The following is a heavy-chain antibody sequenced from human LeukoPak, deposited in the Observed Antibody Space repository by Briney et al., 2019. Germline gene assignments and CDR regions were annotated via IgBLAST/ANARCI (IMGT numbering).Heavy chain of an antibody. CDR1: GGSISSYY. Sequence: SETLSLTCTVSGGSISSYYWSWIRQPPGKGLEWIGYTYYSGSTNYNPSLKSRVTISVDTSKNQFSLKLSSVTAADTAVYYCAREAGYFAFDIWGQGTMVTVSS. V-gene: IGHV4-59*01. CDR3: AREAGYFAFDI. CDR2: TYYSGST. D-gene: IGHD3-9*01. J-gene: IGHJ3*02.